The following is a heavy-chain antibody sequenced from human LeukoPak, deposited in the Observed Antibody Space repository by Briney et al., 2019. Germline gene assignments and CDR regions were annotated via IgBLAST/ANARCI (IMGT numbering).Heavy chain of an antibody. CDR1: GYTFTSYD. CDR2: INPNSGGT. CDR3: ARGGPHDYGDDHPVY. V-gene: IGHV1-2*04. J-gene: IGHJ4*02. Sequence: ASVKVSCKASGYTFTSYDINWVRQATGQGLEWMGWINPNSGGTNYAQKFQGWVTMTRDTSISTAYMELSRLRSDDTAVYYCARGGPHDYGDDHPVYWGQGTLVTVSS. D-gene: IGHD4-17*01.